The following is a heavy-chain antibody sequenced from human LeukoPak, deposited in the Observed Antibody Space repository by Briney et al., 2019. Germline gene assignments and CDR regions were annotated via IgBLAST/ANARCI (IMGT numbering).Heavy chain of an antibody. D-gene: IGHD1-26*01. V-gene: IGHV3-48*01. CDR1: GFSFSTYS. CDR2: ISGSSDII. CDR3: AKDLRTSTTGFDY. Sequence: GGSLRLSCAASGFSFSTYSMNWVRQAPSKGLEWVSYISGSSDIISYADSVKGRFTISRDNSKNTLYLQMNSLRAEDTAVYYCAKDLRTSTTGFDYWGQGTLVTVSS. J-gene: IGHJ4*02.